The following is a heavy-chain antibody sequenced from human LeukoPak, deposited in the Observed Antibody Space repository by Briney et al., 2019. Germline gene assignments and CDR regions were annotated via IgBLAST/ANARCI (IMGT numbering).Heavy chain of an antibody. CDR1: GGSFSGYY. Sequence: PSETLSLTCAVYGGSFSGYYWSWIRQPPGKGLEWIGEINHSGSTNYNPSLKSRVTISVDTSKNQFSLKLSSVTAADTAVYYCASTRQDDADYWGQGTLVTVSS. J-gene: IGHJ4*02. CDR2: INHSGST. V-gene: IGHV4-34*01. CDR3: ASTRQDDADY. D-gene: IGHD3-3*01.